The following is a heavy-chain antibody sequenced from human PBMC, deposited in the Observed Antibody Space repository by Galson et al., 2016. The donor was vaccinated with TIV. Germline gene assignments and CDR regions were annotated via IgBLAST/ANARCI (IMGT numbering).Heavy chain of an antibody. J-gene: IGHJ6*02. Sequence: SLRLSCAASGLVVSDNFMTWVRQAPGKGLEWVSLISDTDYTQYAASVRGRFTISRDKSTNIVYLHMDRVRVEDTAVYYCVRERRHCGNECFLRYYFGMDVWGPGTTVTVSS. CDR3: VRERRHCGNECFLRYYFGMDV. D-gene: IGHD2-21*01. V-gene: IGHV3-66*03. CDR2: ISDTDYT. CDR1: GLVVSDNF.